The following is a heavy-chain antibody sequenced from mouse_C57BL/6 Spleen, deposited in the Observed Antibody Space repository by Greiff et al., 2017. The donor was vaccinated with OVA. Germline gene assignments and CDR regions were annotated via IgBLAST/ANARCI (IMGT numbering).Heavy chain of an antibody. CDR3: ARKASYYSNWYFDV. Sequence: VMLVESGAELVKPGASVKISCKASGYAFSSYWMNWVKQRPGKGLEWIGQIYPGDGDTNYNGKFKGKATLTADKSSSTAYMQLSSLTSEDSAVYFCARKASYYSNWYFDVWGTGTTVTVSS. D-gene: IGHD2-5*01. V-gene: IGHV1-80*01. CDR2: IYPGDGDT. CDR1: GYAFSSYW. J-gene: IGHJ1*03.